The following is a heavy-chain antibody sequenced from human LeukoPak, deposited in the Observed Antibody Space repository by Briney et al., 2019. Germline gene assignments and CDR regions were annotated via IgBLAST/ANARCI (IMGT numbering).Heavy chain of an antibody. CDR2: MDPYGGNT. CDR3: PQGGTGHYHGHDL. D-gene: IGHD3-9*01. CDR1: GYTFTDFE. V-gene: IGHV1-8*01. Sequence: ASVNVSCKASGYTFTDFEVSWVRQATGQGLEWMGRMDPYGGNTAFGEKFQGRVTLTRDPATSTPCMELNGLRSQDTALYYRPQGGTGHYHGHDLWGQGTLLTLSS. J-gene: IGHJ1*01.